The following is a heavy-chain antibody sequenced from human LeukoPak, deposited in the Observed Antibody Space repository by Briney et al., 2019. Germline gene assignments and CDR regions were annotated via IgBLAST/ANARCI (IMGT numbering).Heavy chain of an antibody. J-gene: IGHJ4*02. V-gene: IGHV4-59*08. CDR1: GGSIGSDY. Sequence: SETLSLTCTVSGGSIGSDYWTWIRQPPGKGLEYIGYIYYTGGTNYNPSLKSRVTISVDTSKNQFSLKLSSVTAADTAMYFCAKYGNSGWVIDNWGQGTLVTVSS. CDR2: IYYTGGT. D-gene: IGHD6-19*01. CDR3: AKYGNSGWVIDN.